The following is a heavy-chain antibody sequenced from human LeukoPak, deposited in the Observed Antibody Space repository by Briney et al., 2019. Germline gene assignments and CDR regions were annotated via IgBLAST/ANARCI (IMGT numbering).Heavy chain of an antibody. CDR1: GGSISSYY. V-gene: IGHV4-4*07. J-gene: IGHJ4*02. CDR2: IYTSGST. D-gene: IGHD6-13*01. CDR3: ARDRSSRGTDY. Sequence: SETLSLTCTVSGGSISSYYWSWIRQPPGKGLERIGRIYTSGSTNYNPSLKSRVTMSVDTSKNQFSLKLSSVTAADTAVYYCARDRSSRGTDYWGQGTLVTVSS.